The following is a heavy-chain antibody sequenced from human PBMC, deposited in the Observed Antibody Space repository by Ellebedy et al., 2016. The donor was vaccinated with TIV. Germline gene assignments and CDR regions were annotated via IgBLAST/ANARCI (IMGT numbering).Heavy chain of an antibody. Sequence: SFSSHVMSWIRQPPGKGLEWIGSIYYSGSAYYNPSLKSRVTVSVDTSKNQFSLNLSSVTAADTAVYYCARDPALPRGRFDTWGQGTLVTVSS. CDR3: ARDPALPRGRFDT. CDR2: IYYSGSA. CDR1: SFSSHVM. V-gene: IGHV4-39*07. J-gene: IGHJ5*02.